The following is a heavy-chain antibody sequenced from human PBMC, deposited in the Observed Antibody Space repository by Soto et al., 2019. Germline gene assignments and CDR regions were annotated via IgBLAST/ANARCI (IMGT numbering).Heavy chain of an antibody. J-gene: IGHJ4*02. V-gene: IGHV3-33*01. D-gene: IGHD6-19*01. CDR2: IWYDGSNK. CDR1: GFTFSSYG. CDR3: ARDRRAVAGTDYFDY. Sequence: GGSLRLSCAASGFTFSSYGMHWVRQAPGKGLEWVAVIWYDGSNKYYADSVKGRFTISRDNSKNTLYLQMNSLRAEDTAVYYCARDRRAVAGTDYFDYWGQGTLVTVSS.